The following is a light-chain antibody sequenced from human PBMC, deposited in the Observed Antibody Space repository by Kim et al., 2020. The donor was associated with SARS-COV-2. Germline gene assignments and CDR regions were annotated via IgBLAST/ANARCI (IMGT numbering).Light chain of an antibody. V-gene: IGKV1-16*02. J-gene: IGKJ2*01. CDR3: QQYNGYPYT. Sequence: DIQMTQSPSSLSASVGDRITMTCRASQGINNYLAWFQQRPGRAPRSLIYGASNLQSGVPSKFSGSGFGTDFTLTITNLQPEDFATYYCQQYNGYPYTFGQGTKLGI. CDR1: QGINNY. CDR2: GAS.